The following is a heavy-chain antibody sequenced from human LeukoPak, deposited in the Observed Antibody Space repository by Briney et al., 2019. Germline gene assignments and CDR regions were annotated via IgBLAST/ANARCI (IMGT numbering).Heavy chain of an antibody. V-gene: IGHV3-74*01. J-gene: IGHJ4*02. D-gene: IGHD6-19*01. CDR1: GFTFSSYW. Sequence: GGSLRLSCAASGFTFSSYWMHWVRQAPGKGLVWVSRINSDGSSTTYADSVKGRFTISRDNAKNTLYLQMNSLRAEDTDVYFCARVFSGWYFYFDNWGQGTLVTVSS. CDR2: INSDGSST. CDR3: ARVFSGWYFYFDN.